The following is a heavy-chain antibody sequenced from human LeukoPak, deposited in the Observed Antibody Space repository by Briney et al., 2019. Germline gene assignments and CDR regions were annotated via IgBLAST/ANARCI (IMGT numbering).Heavy chain of an antibody. D-gene: IGHD3-10*01. CDR2: IDQSGTT. CDR3: ARVPHYYFGYGYFDS. Sequence: SETLSLTCVVYGGSFSGYYWSWIRQPPGKGLEWIGEIDQSGTTNYNPSLESRVSISVDTSKKQFPLTLTSMTAADTAVYYCARVPHYYFGYGYFDSWGQGTLVTVSS. J-gene: IGHJ4*02. V-gene: IGHV4-34*01. CDR1: GGSFSGYY.